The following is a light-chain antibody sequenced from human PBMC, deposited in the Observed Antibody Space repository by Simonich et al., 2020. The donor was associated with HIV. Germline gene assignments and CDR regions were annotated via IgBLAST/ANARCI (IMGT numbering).Light chain of an antibody. CDR2: WAS. V-gene: IGKV4-1*01. CDR3: QQYYNTPQT. J-gene: IGKJ1*01. CDR1: QSVLYSSNNKNY. Sequence: DIVMTQSPDSLAVSLGERATINCKSSQSVLYSSNNKNYLSWYQQKPGQPPKLLIYWASTRESGVPDRFSGSGPGTDFTLTISSLQAEDVAVYYCQQYYNTPQTFGQGTKVEIK.